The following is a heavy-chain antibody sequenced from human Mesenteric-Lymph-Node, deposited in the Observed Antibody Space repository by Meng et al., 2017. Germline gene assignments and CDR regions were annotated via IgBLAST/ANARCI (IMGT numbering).Heavy chain of an antibody. CDR2: INPSGGST. CDR3: ASLMVVAATPFDY. J-gene: IGHJ4*02. Sequence: ASVKVSCKASGYTFTSYYMHWVRQAPGQGLEWMGIINPSGGSTSYAQKFQGRVTMTEDTSTDTAYMELSRLRSDDTAVYYCASLMVVAATPFDYWGQGTLVTVSS. D-gene: IGHD2-15*01. CDR1: GYTFTSYY. V-gene: IGHV1-46*01.